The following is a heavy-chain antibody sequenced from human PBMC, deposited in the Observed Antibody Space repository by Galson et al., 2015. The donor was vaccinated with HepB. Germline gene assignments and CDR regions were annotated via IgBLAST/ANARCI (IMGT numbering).Heavy chain of an antibody. CDR1: GYTFTSYD. V-gene: IGHV1-8*01. D-gene: IGHD3-9*01. CDR3: ARVGSILTDSEAPEYYYYYYMDV. CDR2: MNPNSGNT. J-gene: IGHJ6*03. Sequence: SVKVSCKASGYTFTSYDINWVRQATGQGLEWMGWMNPNSGNTGYAQKFQGRVTMTRNTSISTAYMELSSLRSEDTAVYYCARVGSILTDSEAPEYYYYYYMDVWGKGTTVTVSS.